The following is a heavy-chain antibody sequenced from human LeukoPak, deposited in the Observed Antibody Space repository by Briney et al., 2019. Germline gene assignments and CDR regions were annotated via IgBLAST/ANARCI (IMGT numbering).Heavy chain of an antibody. J-gene: IGHJ3*02. CDR3: ARDLPMVRGAGVFDI. CDR1: GXTFSHYS. Sequence: NPGRSLRLSCAASGXTFSHYSMNWVRQAPGKGLECVSSISSDSRYIYYADSLKGRFNISRDNAKNSMYLQMNSLRAEDTAVYYCARDLPMVRGAGVFDIWGQGTMVTVSS. CDR2: ISSDSRYI. D-gene: IGHD3-10*01. V-gene: IGHV3-21*01.